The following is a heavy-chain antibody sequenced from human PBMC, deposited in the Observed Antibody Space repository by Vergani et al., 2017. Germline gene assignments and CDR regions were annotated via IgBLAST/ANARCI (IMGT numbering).Heavy chain of an antibody. V-gene: IGHV1-18*04. D-gene: IGHD4-17*01. CDR3: ARDGPTTVHYYYYCMDV. CDR1: GYTFTSYG. J-gene: IGHJ6*02. CDR2: ISAYNGNT. Sequence: QVQLVQSGAEVKKPGASVKVSCKASGYTFTSYGISWVRQAPGQGLEWMGWISAYNGNTNYAQKLQGRVTMTTDTSTSTAYMELRSLRFDDTAVYYCARDGPTTVHYYYYCMDVWGQGTTVTVSS.